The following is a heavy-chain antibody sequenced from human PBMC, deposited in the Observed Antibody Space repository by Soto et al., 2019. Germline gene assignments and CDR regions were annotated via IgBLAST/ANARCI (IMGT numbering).Heavy chain of an antibody. V-gene: IGHV1-2*02. CDR2: INPNSGDT. D-gene: IGHD1-26*01. CDR1: GYTCTAHY. J-gene: IGHJ4*02. CDR3: ASVNSGSYHHGLFDY. Sequence: ASVKVSCKASGYTCTAHYMNCVRQSPLQGLDWMGCINPNSGDTKYVEKFQGRVTMTRDTSISTAYMELSSLRSDDTAVYYCASVNSGSYHHGLFDYWGQGALVTVSS.